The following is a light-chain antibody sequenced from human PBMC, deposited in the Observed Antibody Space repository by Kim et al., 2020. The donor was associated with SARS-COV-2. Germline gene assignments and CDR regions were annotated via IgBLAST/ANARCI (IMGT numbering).Light chain of an antibody. J-gene: IGKJ1*01. CDR1: QSISSY. Sequence: GDRVTITCRASQSISSYLNWYQQKPGKAPKLLIYAASSLQSGVPSRFSGNGSGTDFTLTISTLQPEDFATYYCQQNYSTPLTFGQGTKV. V-gene: IGKV1-39*01. CDR2: AAS. CDR3: QQNYSTPLT.